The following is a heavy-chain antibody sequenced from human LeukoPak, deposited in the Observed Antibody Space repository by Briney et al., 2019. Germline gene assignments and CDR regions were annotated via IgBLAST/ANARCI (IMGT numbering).Heavy chain of an antibody. CDR2: IYYSGST. D-gene: IGHD3-9*01. Sequence: PSETLSLTCTVSGGSISRSSYYWGWIRQPPGKGLEWIGSIYYSGSTYYHPSLKSRVTISADTSKNQFSLKLSSVTAADTAVYYCARRLGPQYYFDYWGQGTLVTVSS. CDR3: ARRLGPQYYFDY. J-gene: IGHJ4*02. V-gene: IGHV4-39*07. CDR1: GGSISRSSYY.